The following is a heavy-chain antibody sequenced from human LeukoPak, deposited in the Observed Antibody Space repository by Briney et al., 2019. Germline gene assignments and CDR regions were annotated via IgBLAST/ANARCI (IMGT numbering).Heavy chain of an antibody. V-gene: IGHV3-7*01. CDR2: IKQDGSEK. J-gene: IGHJ6*04. D-gene: IGHD3-10*01. CDR1: GFTFRSYW. CDR3: ARGSMVRGVMDV. Sequence: PGGSLRLSCPASGFTFRSYWMTWVRQAPGKGLEWVANIKQDGSEKYYVDSVKGRFTISRDNAKNSLQLQMNSLRAEDTAVYYCARGSMVRGVMDVWGKGTTVTISS.